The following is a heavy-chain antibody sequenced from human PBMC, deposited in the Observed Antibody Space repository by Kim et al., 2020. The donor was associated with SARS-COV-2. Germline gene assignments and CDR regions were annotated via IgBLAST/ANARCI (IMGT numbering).Heavy chain of an antibody. CDR3: ARGHTRDIAVAGYFDY. J-gene: IGHJ4*02. Sequence: SLKSRVTISVDTSKNQFSLKLSSVTAADTAVYYCARGHTRDIAVAGYFDYWGQGTLVTVSS. D-gene: IGHD6-19*01. V-gene: IGHV4-34*01.